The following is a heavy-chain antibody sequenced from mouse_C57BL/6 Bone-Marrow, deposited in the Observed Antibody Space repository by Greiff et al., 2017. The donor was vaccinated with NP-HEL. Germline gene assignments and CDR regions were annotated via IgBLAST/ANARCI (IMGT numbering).Heavy chain of an antibody. J-gene: IGHJ2*01. V-gene: IGHV1-59*01. CDR1: GYTFPSYW. CDR3: AREHFDY. CDR2: IDPSDSYT. Sequence: VQLQQPGAELVRPGTSVKLSCKASGYTFPSYWMHWVKQRPGQGLEWIGVIDPSDSYTNYNQKFKGKATLTVDTSSSTAYMQLSSLTSEDSAVYYCAREHFDYWGQGTTLTVSS.